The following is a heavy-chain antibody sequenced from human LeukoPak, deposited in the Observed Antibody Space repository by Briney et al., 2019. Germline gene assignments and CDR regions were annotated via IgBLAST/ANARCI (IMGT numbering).Heavy chain of an antibody. D-gene: IGHD6-13*01. J-gene: IGHJ6*03. V-gene: IGHV1-69*05. CDR1: GGTFSSYA. CDR2: IIPIFGTA. Sequence: SSVKVSCKASGGTFSSYAISWVRQAPGQGLEWMGGIIPIFGTANHAQKCQGRVTITTDEPTSTAYMELSSLRSEDTAVYYCARDSRSSWYRGYYYYYYMDVWGKGTTVTVSS. CDR3: ARDSRSSWYRGYYYYYYMDV.